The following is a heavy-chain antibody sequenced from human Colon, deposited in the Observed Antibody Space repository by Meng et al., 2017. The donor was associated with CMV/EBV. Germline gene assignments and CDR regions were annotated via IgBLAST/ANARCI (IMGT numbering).Heavy chain of an antibody. CDR1: GYTFAAYF. CDR2: LTPNSGAT. D-gene: IGHD2-21*02. J-gene: IGHJ3*01. V-gene: IGHV1-2*02. CDR3: VRTHCGGGTCYSPDDAFDV. Sequence: ASVKVSCKASGYTFAAYFVHWVRQAPGQGLEWMGWLTPNSGATNYAQKFKGRVTMTSDTSTSTAYLELASLTSDDTDLYFCVRTHCGGGTCYSPDDAFDVWGQGTMVTVSS.